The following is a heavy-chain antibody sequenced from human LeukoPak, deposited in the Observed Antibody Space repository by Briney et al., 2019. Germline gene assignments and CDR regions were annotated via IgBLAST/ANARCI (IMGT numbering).Heavy chain of an antibody. J-gene: IGHJ3*02. CDR2: ISWSSGSI. CDR3: AKDIVLSSSGRGAFDI. CDR1: GFTFDDYA. Sequence: PGGSLRLSCAASGFTFDDYAMYWVRQAPGQGLEWVSSISWSSGSIGYADSVKGRFTISRDNAKDSLYLQMNSLRAEDTALYYCAKDIVLSSSGRGAFDIWGQGTMVTVSS. V-gene: IGHV3-9*01. D-gene: IGHD6-19*01.